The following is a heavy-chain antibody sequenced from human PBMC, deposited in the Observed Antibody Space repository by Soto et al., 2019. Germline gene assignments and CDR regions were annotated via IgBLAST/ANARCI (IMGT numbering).Heavy chain of an antibody. CDR3: ARTGLEQRYYYGMDV. J-gene: IGHJ6*02. Sequence: QVQLVQSGSEVKKPGSSVKVSCQASGGTFSIYTISWVRQAPGQGLEWMGRIIPILGIANYAQKFQGRVTITADKSTSTADMELSSLRSEDTAVNYCARTGLEQRYYYGMDVWGQGTTVTVSS. CDR2: IIPILGIA. V-gene: IGHV1-69*02. CDR1: GGTFSIYT. D-gene: IGHD3-3*01.